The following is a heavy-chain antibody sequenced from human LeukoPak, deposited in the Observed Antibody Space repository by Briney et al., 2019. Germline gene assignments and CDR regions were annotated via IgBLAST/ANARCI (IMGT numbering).Heavy chain of an antibody. CDR1: GFTFDDYA. Sequence: GRSLRLSCAASGFTFDDYAMHWVRQAPGKGLEWVSGISWNSGSIGYADSVKGRFTISRDNAKNSLYLQMNSLRAEDMALYYCAKGGYSYGYIDYWGQRTLVTVSS. D-gene: IGHD5-18*01. CDR2: ISWNSGSI. J-gene: IGHJ4*02. V-gene: IGHV3-9*03. CDR3: AKGGYSYGYIDY.